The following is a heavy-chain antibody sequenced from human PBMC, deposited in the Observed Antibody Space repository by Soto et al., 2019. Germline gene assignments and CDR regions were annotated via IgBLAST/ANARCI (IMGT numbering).Heavy chain of an antibody. J-gene: IGHJ4*02. CDR2: IKSKTDGGTT. CDR1: GFTFSNAW. D-gene: IGHD6-13*01. V-gene: IGHV3-15*01. Sequence: EVQLVESGGGLVKPGGSLRLSCAASGFTFSNAWMSWVRQAPGKGLEWVGRIKSKTDGGTTDYAAPVKGRFTISRDDSKNTLYLQMNSLKTEDTAVYYCTTGPAAGIVGDYYWGQGTLVTVSS. CDR3: TTGPAAGIVGDYY.